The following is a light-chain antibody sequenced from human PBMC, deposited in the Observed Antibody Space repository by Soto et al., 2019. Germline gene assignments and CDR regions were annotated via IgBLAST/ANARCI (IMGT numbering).Light chain of an antibody. CDR2: AAS. J-gene: IGKJ1*01. CDR3: QQSYSTPPT. V-gene: IGKV1-39*01. Sequence: DIQMTQSPSSLSASVGDRVTITCRASQSISSYLNWYQQKPGKAPKLLIYAASSLQSGVPSRFSGGGSVTDLARTISSLQPEDFAPYYCQQSYSTPPTFGQGTKVEIK. CDR1: QSISSY.